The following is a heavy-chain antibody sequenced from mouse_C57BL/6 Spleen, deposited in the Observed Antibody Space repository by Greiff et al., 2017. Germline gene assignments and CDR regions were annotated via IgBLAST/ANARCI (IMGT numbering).Heavy chain of an antibody. V-gene: IGHV7-1*01. Sequence: EVKLMESGGGLVQSGRSLRLSCATSGFTFSDFYMEWVRQAPGKGLEWIAASRNKANDYTTEYSASVKGRFIVSRDTSQSILYLQMNALRAEDTAIYYCARDLGAMDYWGQGTSGTVSS. J-gene: IGHJ4*01. CDR2: SRNKANDYTT. CDR1: GFTFSDFY. D-gene: IGHD4-1*01. CDR3: ARDLGAMDY.